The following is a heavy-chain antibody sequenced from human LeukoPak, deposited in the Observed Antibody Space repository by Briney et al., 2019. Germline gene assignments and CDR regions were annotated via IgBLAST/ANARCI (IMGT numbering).Heavy chain of an antibody. CDR1: GFTFSSYA. J-gene: IGHJ4*02. V-gene: IGHV3-64*01. CDR2: ISSNGGST. Sequence: PGGSLRLSCAASGFTFSSYAMSWVRQAPGKGLEYVSAISSNGGSTYYANSVKGRFTISRDNSKNTLYLQMGSLRAEDMAVYYCARDGGYCSGGSCPVYYFDYWGQGTLVTVSS. D-gene: IGHD2-15*01. CDR3: ARDGGYCSGGSCPVYYFDY.